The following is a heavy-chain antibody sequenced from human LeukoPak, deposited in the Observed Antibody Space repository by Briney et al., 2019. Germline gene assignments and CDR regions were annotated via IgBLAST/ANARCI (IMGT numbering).Heavy chain of an antibody. CDR3: ARGRTDYFDY. J-gene: IGHJ4*02. V-gene: IGHV1-69*04. CDR2: IIPILGIA. Sequence: SVKVSCKASGGTFSSYAISWVRQAPGQGLEWMGRIIPILGIANYAQKFQGRVTITADESTSTAYMELSSLRPEDTAVYYCARGRTDYFDYWGQGTLVTVSS. CDR1: GGTFSSYA.